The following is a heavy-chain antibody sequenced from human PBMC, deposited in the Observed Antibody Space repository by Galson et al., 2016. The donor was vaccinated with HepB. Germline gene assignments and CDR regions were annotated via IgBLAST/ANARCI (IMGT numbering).Heavy chain of an antibody. J-gene: IGHJ4*02. CDR3: ARHSSYYGNFDY. V-gene: IGHV4-39*01. CDR1: GGSISSSGYY. CDR2: IYYSGTT. D-gene: IGHD2-15*01. Sequence: LSLTCTVSGGSISSSGYYWGWIRQPPGKGLEWIGSIYYSGTTYYNPSLKSRVTVSVDTSKNQFSLNLSSVTAADTAVYYCARHSSYYGNFDYWGQGTLVTVSS.